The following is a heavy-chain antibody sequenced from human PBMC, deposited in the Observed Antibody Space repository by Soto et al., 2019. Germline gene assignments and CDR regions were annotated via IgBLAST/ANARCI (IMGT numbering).Heavy chain of an antibody. D-gene: IGHD3-22*01. CDR2: IIPIFGTA. CDR3: ARTGYDRSGYFVEYYFDY. V-gene: IGHV1-69*06. Sequence: SVKVSCKASGGTFSSYGISWVRQAPGQGLEWMGGIIPIFGTANYAQKFQGRVTITADKSTNTAYMELSSLREEDTAVYYCARTGYDRSGYFVEYYFDYWGQGTLVTVPQ. J-gene: IGHJ4*02. CDR1: GGTFSSYG.